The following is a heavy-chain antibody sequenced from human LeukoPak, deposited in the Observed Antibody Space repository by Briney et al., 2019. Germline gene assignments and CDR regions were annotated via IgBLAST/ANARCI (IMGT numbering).Heavy chain of an antibody. D-gene: IGHD3-22*01. Sequence: PSETLSLTCTVSGYSISSGHYWGWIRQPPEKGLEWIGSFYHSGTTYYNPSLKSRVTISVDTSKNQFSLKLSSVTAADTAVYYCARALDYYDSSGYYSYYYYMDVWGKGTTVTVSS. V-gene: IGHV4-38-2*02. CDR1: GYSISSGHY. CDR3: ARALDYYDSSGYYSYYYYMDV. CDR2: FYHSGTT. J-gene: IGHJ6*03.